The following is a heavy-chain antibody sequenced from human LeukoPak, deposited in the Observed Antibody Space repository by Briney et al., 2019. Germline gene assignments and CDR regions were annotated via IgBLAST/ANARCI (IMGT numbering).Heavy chain of an antibody. Sequence: ASVKVSCKLSGYTLTELYMHWVRQAPGKGLEWMGGFDPEDGETIYAQKFQGRVTMTEDTSTDTAYMELSSLRSEDTAVYYCATGAPSTMVRGVIRRAFDIWGQGTMVTVSS. CDR3: ATGAPSTMVRGVIRRAFDI. CDR2: FDPEDGET. CDR1: GYTLTELY. D-gene: IGHD3-10*01. J-gene: IGHJ3*02. V-gene: IGHV1-24*01.